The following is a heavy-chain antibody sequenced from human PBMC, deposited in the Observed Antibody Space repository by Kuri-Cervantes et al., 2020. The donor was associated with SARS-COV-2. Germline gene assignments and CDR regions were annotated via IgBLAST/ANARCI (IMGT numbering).Heavy chain of an antibody. V-gene: IGHV3-74*01. CDR1: GFTFSSYA. CDR2: INSDGSST. CDR3: ARDGAGFDY. D-gene: IGHD6-19*01. Sequence: GESLKISCAASGFTFSSYAMSWVRQAPGKGLVWVSRINSDGSSTSYADSVKGRFTISRDNSKNTLYLQMNSLRAEDTAVYYCARDGAGFDYWGQGTLVTVSS. J-gene: IGHJ4*02.